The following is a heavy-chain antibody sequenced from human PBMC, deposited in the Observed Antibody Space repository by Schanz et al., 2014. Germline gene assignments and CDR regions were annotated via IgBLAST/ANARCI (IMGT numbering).Heavy chain of an antibody. CDR3: ARGYSSSMDV. V-gene: IGHV3-30*02. D-gene: IGHD6-6*01. CDR1: GFSFSSYG. Sequence: QVQLVESGGGVVQPGKSLRLSCAASGFSFSSYGIHWVRQAPGKGLEWVAFIRYDGSNKYYADSVKGRFTISRDNSKNTLYLHMNSLRGEDTAVYYCARGYSSSMDVWGQGTTVTVSS. J-gene: IGHJ6*02. CDR2: IRYDGSNK.